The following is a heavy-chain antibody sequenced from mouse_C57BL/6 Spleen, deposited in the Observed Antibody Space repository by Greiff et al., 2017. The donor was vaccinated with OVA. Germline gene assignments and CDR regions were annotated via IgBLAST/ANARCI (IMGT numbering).Heavy chain of an antibody. Sequence: VQLQQSGPELVKPGASVKISCKASGYSFTDYNMNWVKQSNGKSLEWLGVINTNYGTTSYNQKFKGKATMTVDQSSSTAYMQLNSLTSEDSAVYYGARCDDDGGWAMDYWGQGTSVTVSS. J-gene: IGHJ4*01. D-gene: IGHD2-4*01. V-gene: IGHV1-39*01. CDR1: GYSFTDYN. CDR3: ARCDDDGGWAMDY. CDR2: INTNYGTT.